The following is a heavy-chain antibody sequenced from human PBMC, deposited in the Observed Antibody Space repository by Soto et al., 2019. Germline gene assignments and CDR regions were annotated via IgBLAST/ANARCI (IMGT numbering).Heavy chain of an antibody. CDR2: IYGSGGT. V-gene: IGHV2-5*01. CDR1: GFSLSSGGGA. J-gene: IGHJ5*02. CDR3: GHRRDVATRCWFDP. Sequence: QITLKESGPTLVKSTQTLTLTCTFSGFSLSSGGGAVGWIRQPPGKALEWLAIIYGSGGTHYSPSLKTRLTINKDTSKHHVVLTMTNMDPVDTATYYCGHRRDVATRCWFDPWGQGILVTVSS. D-gene: IGHD6-6*01.